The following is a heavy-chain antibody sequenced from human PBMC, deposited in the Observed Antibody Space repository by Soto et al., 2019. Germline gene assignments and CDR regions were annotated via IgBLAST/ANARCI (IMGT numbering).Heavy chain of an antibody. CDR3: ARLLSGDYPNANWFDP. CDR1: NGSIDNTVFF. CDR2: ISYSGKT. Sequence: QVQLQESGPGLVRPSQTLSLTCTVSNGSIDNTVFFWNWIRQHPGRGLEWIGYISYSGKTFYNPSLQSRVSMSLDTSTNQLSLKLSSVTAADTAVYFCARLLSGDYPNANWFDPWGQGTLVTVSS. D-gene: IGHD4-17*01. J-gene: IGHJ5*02. V-gene: IGHV4-31*03.